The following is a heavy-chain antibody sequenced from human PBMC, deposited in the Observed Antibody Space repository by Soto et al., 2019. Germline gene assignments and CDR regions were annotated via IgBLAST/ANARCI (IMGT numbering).Heavy chain of an antibody. J-gene: IGHJ3*02. CDR1: GFTFSSYG. V-gene: IGHV3-30*18. CDR2: ISYVGSNK. Sequence: QVQLVESGGGVVQPGRSLRLSCAASGFTFSSYGMHWIRQAPGKGLEWVAVISYVGSNKYYADSVKGRFTISRDNSKNTLYLQMNSLRAEDTAVYYCAKERDAFDIWGQGTMVTVSS. CDR3: AKERDAFDI.